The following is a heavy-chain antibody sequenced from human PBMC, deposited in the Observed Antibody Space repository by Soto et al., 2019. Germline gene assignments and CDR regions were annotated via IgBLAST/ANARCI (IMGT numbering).Heavy chain of an antibody. D-gene: IGHD6-19*01. CDR1: GFSLSTTRVG. CDR3: AHTLVAGLGYYLDY. Sequence: QITLKESGPTLVKPTQTLTLTCTFSGFSLSTTRVGVGWIRQPPGKALEWLALIYWDDGKRYSPCLKSRLTITKDTSKNQVVLTMTNLDPMDTATYFCAHTLVAGLGYYLDYWGQGTLVTVSS. J-gene: IGHJ4*02. CDR2: IYWDDGK. V-gene: IGHV2-5*02.